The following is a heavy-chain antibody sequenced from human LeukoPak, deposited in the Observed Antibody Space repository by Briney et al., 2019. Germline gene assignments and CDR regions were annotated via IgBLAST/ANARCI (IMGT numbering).Heavy chain of an antibody. J-gene: IGHJ4*02. CDR2: IYYSGST. D-gene: IGHD3-22*01. Sequence: PSETLSLTCTVSGGSISSGDYYWSWIRQLPGKGLEWIGYIYYSGSTYYNPSLKSRVTISVDTSKNQFSLKLSSVTAADTAVYYCAREYDSSGYYYSYFDYWGQGTLVTVSS. CDR3: AREYDSSGYYYSYFDY. CDR1: GGSISSGDYY. V-gene: IGHV4-30-4*01.